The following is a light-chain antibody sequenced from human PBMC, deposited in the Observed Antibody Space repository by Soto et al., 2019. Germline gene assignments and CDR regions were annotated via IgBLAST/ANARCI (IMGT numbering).Light chain of an antibody. J-gene: IGLJ1*01. Sequence: QSALTQPPSASGSPGQSVTISCTGTSSDVGGYNFVSWYQQHPGKAPKLMIYEVSKRPSGVTDRFSGSKSGNTASLTVSGRQAEDEANYYCSLYAGTNNPFGAGTKLTVL. CDR2: EVS. V-gene: IGLV2-8*01. CDR1: SSDVGGYNF. CDR3: SLYAGTNNP.